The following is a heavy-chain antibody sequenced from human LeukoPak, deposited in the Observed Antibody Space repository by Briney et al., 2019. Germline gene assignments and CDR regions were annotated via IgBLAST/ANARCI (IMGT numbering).Heavy chain of an antibody. D-gene: IGHD2-15*01. CDR1: GFTFSYYS. CDR2: ISGGDTTI. CDR3: TRGTGGSA. Sequence: GGSLRLSCAASGFTFSYYSMNWVRQAPGKGLERVSYISGGDTTIYYADSVRGRFTISRDNAKNSLYLQMNSLRAEDTALYYCTRGTGGSAWGQGTLVTVSS. J-gene: IGHJ5*02. V-gene: IGHV3-48*04.